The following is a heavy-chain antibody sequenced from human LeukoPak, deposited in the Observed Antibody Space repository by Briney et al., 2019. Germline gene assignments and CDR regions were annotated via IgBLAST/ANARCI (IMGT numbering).Heavy chain of an antibody. D-gene: IGHD6-19*01. J-gene: IGHJ6*02. CDR3: ARGSGGWYSYYYGMDV. CDR1: GGSFSGYY. CDR2: INHSGST. V-gene: IGHV4-34*01. Sequence: SETLSLTCAVYGGSFSGYYWSLIRQPPGKGLEWIGEINHSGSTNYNPSLKSRVTISVDTSKNQFSLKLSSVTAADTAVYYCARGSGGWYSYYYGMDVWGQGTTVTVSS.